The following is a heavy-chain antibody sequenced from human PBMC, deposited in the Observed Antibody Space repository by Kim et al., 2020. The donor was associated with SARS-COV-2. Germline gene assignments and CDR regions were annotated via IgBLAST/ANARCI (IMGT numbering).Heavy chain of an antibody. Sequence: SETLSLTCAVYGGSFSGYYWSWIRQPPGKGLEWIGEINHSGSTNYNPSLKSRVTISVDTSKNQFSLKLSSVTAADTAVYYCARGPGGFGRGLFDYWGQGTLVTVSS. CDR1: GGSFSGYY. CDR3: ARGPGGFGRGLFDY. V-gene: IGHV4-34*01. D-gene: IGHD3-10*01. J-gene: IGHJ4*02. CDR2: INHSGST.